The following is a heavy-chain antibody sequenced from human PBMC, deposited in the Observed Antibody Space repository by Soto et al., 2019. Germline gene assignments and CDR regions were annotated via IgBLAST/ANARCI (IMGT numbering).Heavy chain of an antibody. CDR3: ARCLGFPHGSGSYYNPYYYYGMDV. J-gene: IGHJ6*02. Sequence: ASVKVSCKASGGTFSSYAISWVRQAPGQGLEWMGGIIPIFGTANYAQKFQGRVTITADESTSTAYMELSSLRSEDTAVYYCARCLGFPHGSGSYYNPYYYYGMDVWGQGTTVTVSS. CDR1: GGTFSSYA. D-gene: IGHD3-10*01. CDR2: IIPIFGTA. V-gene: IGHV1-69*13.